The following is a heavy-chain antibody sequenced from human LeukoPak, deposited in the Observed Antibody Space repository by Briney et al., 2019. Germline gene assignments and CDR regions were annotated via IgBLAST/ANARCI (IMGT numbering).Heavy chain of an antibody. CDR3: ARDPYYGDYVV. Sequence: GGSLRLSCAASGFTFSSYEMNWVRQAPGKGLEWVSHISSSGSTIYYADSVKGRFTISRDNAKNSLYLQMNSLRAEDTAVYYCARDPYYGDYVVWGQGTLVTVSS. J-gene: IGHJ4*02. V-gene: IGHV3-48*03. CDR2: ISSSGSTI. D-gene: IGHD4-17*01. CDR1: GFTFSSYE.